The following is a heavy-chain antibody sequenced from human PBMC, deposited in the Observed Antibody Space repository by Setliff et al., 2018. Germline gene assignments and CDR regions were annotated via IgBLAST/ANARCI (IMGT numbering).Heavy chain of an antibody. CDR1: GYTFSRNY. J-gene: IGHJ6*02. CDR3: ARARHFGMDV. CDR2: INPNSGGT. Sequence: ASVKVSCKAYGYTFSRNYITWVRQAPGQGLEWMGWINPNSGGTNYAQKFQGRVTMTRDTSISTAYMELSRLRSDDTAVYYCARARHFGMDVWGQGTTVTVSS. V-gene: IGHV1-2*02.